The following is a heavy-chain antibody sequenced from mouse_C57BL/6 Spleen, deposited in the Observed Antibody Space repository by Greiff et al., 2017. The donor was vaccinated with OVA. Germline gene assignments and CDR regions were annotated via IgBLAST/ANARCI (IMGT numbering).Heavy chain of an antibody. CDR2: ISSGGSYT. D-gene: IGHD2-2*01. V-gene: IGHV5-6*02. J-gene: IGHJ4*01. CDR1: GFTFSSYG. CDR3: ARRVNYYAMDY. Sequence: DVKLVESGGDLVKPGGSLKLSCAASGFTFSSYGMSWVRQTPDKRLEWVATISSGGSYTYYPDSVKGRFTISRDNAKNTLYLQMSSLKSEDTAMYYCARRVNYYAMDYWGQGTSVTVSS.